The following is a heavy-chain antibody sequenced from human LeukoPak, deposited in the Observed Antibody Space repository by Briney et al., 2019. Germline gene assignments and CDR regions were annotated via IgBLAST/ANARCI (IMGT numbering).Heavy chain of an antibody. CDR3: ARELAYCGGDCYSFDY. V-gene: IGHV4-4*07. CDR1: GGSISSYY. D-gene: IGHD2-21*02. Sequence: PSETLSLTCTVSGGSISSYYWSWIRQPAGKGLEWIGRIYTSGSTNYNPSLKSRVTMSVDTSKNQFSLKLSSVTAVDTAVYYCARELAYCGGDCYSFDYWGQGTLVTVSS. J-gene: IGHJ4*02. CDR2: IYTSGST.